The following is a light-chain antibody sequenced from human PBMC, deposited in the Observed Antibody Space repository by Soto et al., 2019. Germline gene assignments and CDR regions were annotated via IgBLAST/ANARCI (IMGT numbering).Light chain of an antibody. CDR2: GAS. CDR1: QSISSN. Sequence: EIVMTQSLATLSVSPGERATLSCRASQSISSNLAWYQQNPGQAPWLLIYGASTRATGIPARFSGSGSGTEYSLTISSLQSEDFVLYYCQQYSEWPLPFGGGTKVDIK. CDR3: QQYSEWPLP. V-gene: IGKV3-15*01. J-gene: IGKJ4*01.